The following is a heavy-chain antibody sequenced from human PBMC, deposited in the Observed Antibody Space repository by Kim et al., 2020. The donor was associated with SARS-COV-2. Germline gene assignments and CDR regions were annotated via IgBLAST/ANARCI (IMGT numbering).Heavy chain of an antibody. V-gene: IGHV4-59*08. Sequence: SETLSLTCTVSGGSISSYYWSWIRQPPGKGLEWIGYIYYSGSTNYNPSLKSRVTISVDTSKNQFSLKLSSVTAADTAVYYCARHMNGETEVPAAYKLLGAFDIWGQGTMVTVSS. J-gene: IGHJ3*02. CDR2: IYYSGST. CDR3: ARHMNGETEVPAAYKLLGAFDI. CDR1: GGSISSYY. D-gene: IGHD2-2*01.